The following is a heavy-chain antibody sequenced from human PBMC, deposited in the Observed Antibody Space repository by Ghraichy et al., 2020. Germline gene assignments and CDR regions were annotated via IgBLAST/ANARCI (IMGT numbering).Heavy chain of an antibody. CDR2: ISWNSGSI. V-gene: IGHV3-9*01. Sequence: GGSLRLSCAASGFTFDDYAMHWVRQAPGKGLEWVSGISWNSGSIGYADSVKGRFTISRDNAKNSLYLQMNSLRAEDTALYYCAKGSIVVVPAAMDYWGQGTLVTVSS. D-gene: IGHD2-2*01. CDR3: AKGSIVVVPAAMDY. J-gene: IGHJ4*02. CDR1: GFTFDDYA.